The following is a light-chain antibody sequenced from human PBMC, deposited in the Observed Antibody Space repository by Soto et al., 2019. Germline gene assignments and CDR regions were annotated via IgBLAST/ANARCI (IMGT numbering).Light chain of an antibody. Sequence: DIQMTQSPSTLSASVGDRVTITCRASQSIHTWLAWSQQKPGKAPKFLIYDASSLESGVPSRFSGSGSGTEFTLTISSLQPDDFATYYCQQYDTYPVTFGQGTKLEIK. J-gene: IGKJ2*01. V-gene: IGKV1-5*01. CDR3: QQYDTYPVT. CDR1: QSIHTW. CDR2: DAS.